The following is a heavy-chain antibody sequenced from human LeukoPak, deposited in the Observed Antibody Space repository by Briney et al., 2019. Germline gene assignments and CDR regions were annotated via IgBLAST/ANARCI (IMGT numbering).Heavy chain of an antibody. CDR3: AKAEHIVVVTAIEPFDC. Sequence: PGGSLRLSCAASRFTFSSYGMHRLRQAPGKGLEGVAVISYDGSNKYYADSVKGRFTISRDNSKNTLYLQMNSLRAEDTAVYYCAKAEHIVVVTAIEPFDCWGQGTLVTVSS. V-gene: IGHV3-30*18. J-gene: IGHJ4*02. D-gene: IGHD2-21*02. CDR2: ISYDGSNK. CDR1: RFTFSSYG.